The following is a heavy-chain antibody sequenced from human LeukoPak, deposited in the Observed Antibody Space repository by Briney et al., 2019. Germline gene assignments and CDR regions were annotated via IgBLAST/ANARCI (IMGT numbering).Heavy chain of an antibody. Sequence: ASVKVSCKASGYTFTSYDINWVRQAPGQGLEWMGWISAYNGNTNYPQKLQGKVTMTTDTSTSTAYMELRSLISDDTAVYYCARGEFPDYWGQGTPVTVSS. CDR1: GYTFTSYD. J-gene: IGHJ4*02. CDR2: ISAYNGNT. V-gene: IGHV1-18*01. CDR3: ARGEFPDY. D-gene: IGHD3-10*01.